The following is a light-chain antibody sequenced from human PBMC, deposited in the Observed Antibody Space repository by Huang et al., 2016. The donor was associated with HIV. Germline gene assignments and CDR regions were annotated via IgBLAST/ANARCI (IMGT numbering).Light chain of an antibody. J-gene: IGKJ1*01. CDR1: QSVFKN. Sequence: ENLMTQSPSTLSVSPGESATLSCRASQSVFKNLAWYQQKPGQAPKLLIYGWSTRAAGIPARFSGSGSGSDFTLNISSLQSEDFAVYYCQQYNTSPRTFGQGTKVEV. CDR2: GWS. V-gene: IGKV3-15*01. CDR3: QQYNTSPRT.